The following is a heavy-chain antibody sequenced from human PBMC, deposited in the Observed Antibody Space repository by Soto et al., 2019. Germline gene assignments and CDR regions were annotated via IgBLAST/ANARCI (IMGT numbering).Heavy chain of an antibody. CDR2: IYYSGST. J-gene: IGHJ5*02. D-gene: IGHD6-19*01. V-gene: IGHV4-59*01. CDR1: GGSISSYY. Sequence: QVQLQESGPGLVKPSETLSLTCTVSGGSISSYYWSWIRQPPGKGLEWIGYIYYSGSTNYNPSLKSRVTISVDTSKNQFSLKLSSVTAADTAVYYCARYSQYSSGHHSSHWFDPWGQGTLVTVSS. CDR3: ARYSQYSSGHHSSHWFDP.